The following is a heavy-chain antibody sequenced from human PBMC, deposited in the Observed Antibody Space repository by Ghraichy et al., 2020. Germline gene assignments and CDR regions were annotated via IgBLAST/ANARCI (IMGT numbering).Heavy chain of an antibody. CDR2: INPNSGAT. V-gene: IGHV1-2*02. J-gene: IGHJ4*02. Sequence: ASVKVSCKASGYTFTGYYVKWVRQPPGQGFEWVGWINPNSGATNYAQNFQGRVTMTRDTSITTVYMELSSLRSDDTAVYYCARGGVAATKFDYWGQGTLVSVSS. CDR1: GYTFTGYY. D-gene: IGHD1-26*01. CDR3: ARGGVAATKFDY.